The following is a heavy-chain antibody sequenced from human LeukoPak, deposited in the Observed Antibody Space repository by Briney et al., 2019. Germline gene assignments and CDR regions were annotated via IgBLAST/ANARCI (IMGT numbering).Heavy chain of an antibody. J-gene: IGHJ4*02. CDR1: GGSINIYY. V-gene: IGHV4-59*01. CDR3: ARDGDDGDYDFDY. D-gene: IGHD4-17*01. CDR2: IYYSGSA. Sequence: PSETLSLTCTVSGGSINIYYWSCIRQPPGKGLEWIGYIYYSGSANYNPSLKSRVTISVDTSKNQFSLNLSSVTAADTAVYYCARDGDDGDYDFDYWGQGTLVTVSS.